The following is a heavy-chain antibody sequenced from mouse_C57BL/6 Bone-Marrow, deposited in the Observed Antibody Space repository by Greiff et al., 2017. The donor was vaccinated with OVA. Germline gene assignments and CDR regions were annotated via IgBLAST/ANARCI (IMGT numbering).Heavy chain of an antibody. Sequence: VQLQQSGAELVRPGASVKLSCTASGFNIKDDYMHWVKQRPEQGLEWIGWIDPENGDTEYASKFQGKATITADTPSNTAYLQLSSLTSEDTAVYYCTTGGRSAMNYWGQGTSVTVSS. V-gene: IGHV14-4*01. D-gene: IGHD3-1*01. J-gene: IGHJ4*01. CDR3: TTGGRSAMNY. CDR1: GFNIKDDY. CDR2: IDPENGDT.